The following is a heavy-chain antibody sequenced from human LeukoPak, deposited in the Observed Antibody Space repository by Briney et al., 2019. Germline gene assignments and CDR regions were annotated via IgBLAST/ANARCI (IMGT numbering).Heavy chain of an antibody. CDR1: GYTFTSYD. CDR3: AKPHSLRWHDAFDI. V-gene: IGHV1-8*01. J-gene: IGHJ3*02. CDR2: MNPNSGNT. Sequence: ASVKVSCKASGYTFTSYDINWVRQATGQGLEWMGWMNPNSGNTGYAQKFQGRVTMTRNTSISTAYMELSSLRSEDTAVYYCAKPHSLRWHDAFDIWGQGTMVTVSS. D-gene: IGHD4-23*01.